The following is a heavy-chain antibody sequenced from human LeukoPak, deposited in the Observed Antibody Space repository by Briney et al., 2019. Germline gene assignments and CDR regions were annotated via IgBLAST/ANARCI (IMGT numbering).Heavy chain of an antibody. Sequence: SQTLSLTCTVSGGSINSGSYYWSWIRQPAGKGLEWIGRIYTSGSTNYNPSLRSRVTISVDTSKNQFSLKLSSVTAADTAVYHCARESTLYDSSGYYAAPYLDYWGQGTLVTVSS. V-gene: IGHV4-61*02. CDR1: GGSINSGSYY. J-gene: IGHJ4*02. CDR2: IYTSGST. CDR3: ARESTLYDSSGYYAAPYLDY. D-gene: IGHD3-22*01.